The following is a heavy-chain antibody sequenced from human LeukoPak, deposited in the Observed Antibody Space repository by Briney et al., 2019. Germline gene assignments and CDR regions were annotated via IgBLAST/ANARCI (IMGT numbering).Heavy chain of an antibody. J-gene: IGHJ4*02. CDR3: ARYGGSGTYNFDY. CDR1: GDSISSGGYA. V-gene: IGHV4-30-2*01. D-gene: IGHD3-10*01. Sequence: SQTLSLTCAVSGDSISSGGYAWSWIRQPPGKGLEWIGYIYDSGSTHYNPSLKSRVTISVDRSENQFSLKLSSVTAADTAVYYCARYGGSGTYNFDYWGQGTLVTVSS. CDR2: IYDSGST.